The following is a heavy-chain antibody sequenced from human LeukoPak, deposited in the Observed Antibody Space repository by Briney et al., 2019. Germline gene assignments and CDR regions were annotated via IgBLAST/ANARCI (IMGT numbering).Heavy chain of an antibody. V-gene: IGHV1-18*01. J-gene: IGHJ3*02. CDR1: GYTFTSYG. CDR3: ARGGVGYIVATHAFDI. CDR2: ISVYNVNT. D-gene: IGHD5-12*01. Sequence: ASVKVSCKASGYTFTSYGISWVRQAPGQGLEWMGWISVYNVNTNYAQKLQGRVTMTTDTSTSTAYMELRSLRSDDTAVYYCARGGVGYIVATHAFDIWGQGTMVTVSS.